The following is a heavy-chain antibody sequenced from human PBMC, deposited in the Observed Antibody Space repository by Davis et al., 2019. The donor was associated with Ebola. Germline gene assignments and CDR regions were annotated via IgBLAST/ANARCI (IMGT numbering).Heavy chain of an antibody. J-gene: IGHJ6*02. D-gene: IGHD6-19*01. CDR1: GFTFSSSP. Sequence: PGGSLRLSCAASGFTFSSSPMHWVRQAPGKGLEWVSGISWNSGSIGYADSVKGRFTISRDNAKNSLYLQMNSLRAEDTALYYCAKDGIGVATDRVPHGGMDVWGQGTTVTVSS. CDR3: AKDGIGVATDRVPHGGMDV. V-gene: IGHV3-9*01. CDR2: ISWNSGSI.